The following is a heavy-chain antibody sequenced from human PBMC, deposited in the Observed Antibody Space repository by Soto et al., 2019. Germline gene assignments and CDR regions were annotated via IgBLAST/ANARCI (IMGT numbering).Heavy chain of an antibody. CDR1: GYSLASYW. Sequence: PGESLKISCKGSGYSLASYWIGWVRQMPGKGLEWMGIIHPGDSDTRYSPSFRGQVTISADKSASRAYLQWSSLEASDTAIYYCARLLAEYSASVGPWGQGTLVTVSS. V-gene: IGHV5-51*01. CDR2: IHPGDSDT. J-gene: IGHJ5*02. CDR3: ARLLAEYSASVGP. D-gene: IGHD6-6*01.